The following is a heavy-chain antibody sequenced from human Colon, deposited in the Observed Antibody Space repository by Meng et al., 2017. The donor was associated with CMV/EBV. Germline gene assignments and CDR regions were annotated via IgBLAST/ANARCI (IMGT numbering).Heavy chain of an antibody. CDR3: ARASAAYSSSWFDY. CDR2: IYHNGIT. D-gene: IGHD6-13*01. CDR1: GGSISSGSISSYY. J-gene: IGHJ5*01. V-gene: IGHV4-61*01. Sequence: GSLRLSCSVSGGSISSGSISSYYWSWIRQSPGTGLEWIGHIYHNGITNYNPSLKSRATISVDTPQNQFSLKLTSVTAADTAVYYCARASAAYSSSWFDYWGQGTLVTVSS.